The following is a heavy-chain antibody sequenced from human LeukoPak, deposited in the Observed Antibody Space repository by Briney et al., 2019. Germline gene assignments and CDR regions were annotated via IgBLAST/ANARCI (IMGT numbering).Heavy chain of an antibody. V-gene: IGHV3-73*01. D-gene: IGHD3-22*01. Sequence: GGSLRLSCAASGFTFSGSAMHWVRQASGKGLEWVGRIRSKANSYATAYAASVKGRFTISRDDSKNTAYLQMNSLKTEDTAVYYCTRSTQAMYYYDSSGYNYYYYMDVWGKGTTVTVSS. J-gene: IGHJ6*03. CDR1: GFTFSGSA. CDR3: TRSTQAMYYYDSSGYNYYYYMDV. CDR2: IRSKANSYAT.